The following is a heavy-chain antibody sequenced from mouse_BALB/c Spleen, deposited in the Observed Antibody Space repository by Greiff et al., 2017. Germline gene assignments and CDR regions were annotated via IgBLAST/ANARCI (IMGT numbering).Heavy chain of an antibody. D-gene: IGHD2-2*01. CDR2: INPSNGGT. J-gene: IGHJ4*01. V-gene: IGHV1S81*02. Sequence: QVQLQQSGAELVKPGASVKLSCKASGYTFTSYYMYWVKQRPGHGLEWIGEINPSNGGTNFNEKFKSKATLTVDKSSSTAYMKLSSLTSEDSAVYYCTSYAYGYERDWWGRGTSVTVSS. CDR1: GYTFTSYY. CDR3: TSYAYGYERDW.